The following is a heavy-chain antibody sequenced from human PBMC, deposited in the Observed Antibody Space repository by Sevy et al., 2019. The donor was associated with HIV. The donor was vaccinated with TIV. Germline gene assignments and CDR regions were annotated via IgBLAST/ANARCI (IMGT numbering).Heavy chain of an antibody. Sequence: GGSLRLSCAASGFTLSCCWMHWVRQAPGKGLVWVSRINNDGSTPTYADSVRGRFTISRDNAKNTLYLEMNSLRAEDTVVYYCARGGTASFDYWGQGTLVTVSS. D-gene: IGHD1-1*01. CDR2: INNDGSTP. J-gene: IGHJ4*02. V-gene: IGHV3-74*03. CDR1: GFTLSCCW. CDR3: ARGGTASFDY.